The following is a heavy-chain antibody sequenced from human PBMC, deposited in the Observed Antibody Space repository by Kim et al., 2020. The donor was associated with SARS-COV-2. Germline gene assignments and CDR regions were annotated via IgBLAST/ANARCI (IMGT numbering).Heavy chain of an antibody. CDR3: ARGGKYYDYVWWSHQFDF. Sequence: GGSLRLSCAASGFTFSSYAMHWVRQAPGKGLEWVAGISYDGSNIYYADSVKGRFTISRDISKNTLYLQMNSLRAEDTAVYYCARGGKYYDYVWWSHQFDFCGQGTLVTVSS. D-gene: IGHD3-16*02. J-gene: IGHJ4*02. CDR1: GFTFSSYA. V-gene: IGHV3-30*04. CDR2: ISYDGSNI.